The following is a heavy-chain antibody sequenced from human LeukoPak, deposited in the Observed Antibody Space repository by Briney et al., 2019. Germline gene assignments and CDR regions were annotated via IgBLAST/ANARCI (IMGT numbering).Heavy chain of an antibody. CDR3: ARRIVGATNPAFDY. V-gene: IGHV1-46*01. CDR2: INPSGGST. J-gene: IGHJ4*02. CDR1: GYTLTSYY. D-gene: IGHD1-26*01. Sequence: ASAKVSCKPSGYTLTSYYMHWVRQAPGQGLGWMGIINPSGGSTSYAQKFQGRVTMTRDMSTSTVYMELSSLRSEDTAVYYCARRIVGATNPAFDYWGQGTLVTVSS.